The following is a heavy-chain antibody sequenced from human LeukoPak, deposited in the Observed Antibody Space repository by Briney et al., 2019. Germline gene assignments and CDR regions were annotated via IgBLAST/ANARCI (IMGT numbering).Heavy chain of an antibody. CDR1: GYTFTSYD. CDR2: MNPNSGNT. V-gene: IGHV1-8*01. D-gene: IGHD3-22*01. Sequence: ASVKVSCKASGYTFTSYDINWVRQATGQGLEWMGWMNPNSGNTGYAQKFQGRVTMTRNTSISTAYMELRSLRSDDTAVYYCARDIRYDSSGYYYYWFDSWGQGTLVTVSS. CDR3: ARDIRYDSSGYYYYWFDS. J-gene: IGHJ5*01.